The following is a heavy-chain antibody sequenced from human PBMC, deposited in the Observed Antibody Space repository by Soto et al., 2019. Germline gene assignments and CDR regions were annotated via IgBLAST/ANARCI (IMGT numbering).Heavy chain of an antibody. Sequence: EVQLLESGGGLVQPGGSLRLSCAASGFTFSSYAMSWVRQAPGKGLEWVSAISGSGGSTYYADSVKGRFTISRDNSKNTLYLQMNSLRAEDTAVYYCAKDGLGFGELPYSDYWGQGTLVTVAS. D-gene: IGHD3-10*01. CDR1: GFTFSSYA. V-gene: IGHV3-23*01. CDR3: AKDGLGFGELPYSDY. J-gene: IGHJ4*02. CDR2: ISGSGGST.